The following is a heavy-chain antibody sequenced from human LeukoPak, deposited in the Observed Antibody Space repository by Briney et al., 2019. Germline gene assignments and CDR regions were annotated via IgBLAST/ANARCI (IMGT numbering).Heavy chain of an antibody. Sequence: GGSLRLSCAASGFTFSSYAMSWVRQAPGKGLEWVSAISGSGGSTYYADSVKGRFAISRDNSKNTLYLQMNSLRAEDTAVYYCAKSFGGATIIDYWGQGTLVTVSS. CDR1: GFTFSSYA. CDR3: AKSFGGATIIDY. CDR2: ISGSGGST. D-gene: IGHD1-26*01. J-gene: IGHJ4*02. V-gene: IGHV3-23*01.